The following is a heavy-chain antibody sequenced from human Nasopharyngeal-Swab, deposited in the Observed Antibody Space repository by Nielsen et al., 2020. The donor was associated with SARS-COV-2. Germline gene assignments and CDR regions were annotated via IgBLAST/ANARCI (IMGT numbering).Heavy chain of an antibody. Sequence: GESLKISCTASGFTFSNYDIHWLRQTPGKGLEWVAVMWYAGSSERYADSVKGRFTISRDISKNTLYLQMNSLRAEGTAVYYCARESGVSSTSPFDCWGRGTLVTVSS. J-gene: IGHJ4*02. D-gene: IGHD2-2*01. CDR1: GFTFSNYD. V-gene: IGHV3-33*01. CDR2: MWYAGSSE. CDR3: ARESGVSSTSPFDC.